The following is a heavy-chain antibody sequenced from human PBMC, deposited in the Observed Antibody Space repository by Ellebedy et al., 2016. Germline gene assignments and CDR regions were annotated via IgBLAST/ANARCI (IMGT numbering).Heavy chain of an antibody. CDR2: IWYDGSNK. Sequence: GGSLRLSXAASGFTFSSYGMHWVRQAPGKGLEWVAVIWYDGSNKYYADSVKGRFTISRDNSKNTLYLQMNSLRAEDTAVYYCARDGYYYDSSGYSDSGYWGQGTLVTVSS. J-gene: IGHJ4*02. CDR3: ARDGYYYDSSGYSDSGY. D-gene: IGHD3-22*01. V-gene: IGHV3-33*01. CDR1: GFTFSSYG.